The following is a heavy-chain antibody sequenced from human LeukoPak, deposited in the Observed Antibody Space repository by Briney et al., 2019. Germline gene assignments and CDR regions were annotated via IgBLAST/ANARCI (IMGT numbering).Heavy chain of an antibody. CDR2: IRSKAYGGTR. D-gene: IGHD2-15*01. CDR3: TRGGTSAGGSCYSGY. Sequence: GGSLRLSCTASGLTFGDYAMSWVRQAPGKGLEWGGFIRSKAYGGTREYAASVKGRFTISRDDSKSSAYLQMNSLKTDDTAVYYCTRGGTSAGGSCYSGYWGQGTLVAVSS. J-gene: IGHJ4*02. V-gene: IGHV3-49*04. CDR1: GLTFGDYA.